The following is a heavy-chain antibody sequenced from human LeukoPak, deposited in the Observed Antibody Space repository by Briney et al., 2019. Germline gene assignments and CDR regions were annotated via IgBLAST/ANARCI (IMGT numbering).Heavy chain of an antibody. CDR2: IYYSGST. CDR1: GGSISSGGYY. CDR3: ARGLRNYGDYGLVGGWFDP. Sequence: SQTLSLTCTVSGGSISSGGYYWSWIRQHPGKGLEWIGYIYYSGSTYYNPSLKSRVTISVDTPKNQFSLKLSSVTAADTAVYYCARGLRNYGDYGLVGGWFDPWGQGTLVTVSS. V-gene: IGHV4-31*03. D-gene: IGHD4-17*01. J-gene: IGHJ5*02.